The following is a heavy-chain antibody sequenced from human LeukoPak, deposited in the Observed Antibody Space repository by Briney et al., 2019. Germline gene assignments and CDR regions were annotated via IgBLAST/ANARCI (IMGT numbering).Heavy chain of an antibody. J-gene: IGHJ4*02. Sequence: GGSLRLSCAASGFTFSSYWMHWVRQAPGKGLMWVSRINNDGSGTVYADSVKGRFTISRDNAKNTLYLQMNTLRAEDTAVYYCASLDYWGQGTPVTVSS. V-gene: IGHV3-74*01. CDR3: ASLDY. CDR1: GFTFSSYW. CDR2: INNDGSGT.